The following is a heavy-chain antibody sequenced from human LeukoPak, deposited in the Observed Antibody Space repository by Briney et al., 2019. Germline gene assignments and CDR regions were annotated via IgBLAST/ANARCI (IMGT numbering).Heavy chain of an antibody. Sequence: PGGSLRLSCAASGFSFSSYWMNWVRQAPGKGLEWVDNIKEDGSEKYYVDSVKGRFTISRDNAKNSLSLQMNSLRAEDTALYYCARGAAAGDMFDYWGQGTLVTVSS. V-gene: IGHV3-7*01. CDR2: IKEDGSEK. CDR3: ARGAAAGDMFDY. CDR1: GFSFSSYW. J-gene: IGHJ4*02. D-gene: IGHD6-13*01.